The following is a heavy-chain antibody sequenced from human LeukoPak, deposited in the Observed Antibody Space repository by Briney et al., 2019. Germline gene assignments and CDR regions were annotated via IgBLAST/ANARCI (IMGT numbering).Heavy chain of an antibody. V-gene: IGHV3-23*01. J-gene: IGHJ4*02. CDR2: ISGSGVDT. CDR3: ARALAS. D-gene: IGHD3-3*02. Sequence: GGSLRLSCAASGFTFSNYAMSWVRQAPGKGLEWVSAISGSGVDTHYADSVKGRFTISRDNAKNTVYLQMNSLRAEDTAVYYCARALASWGQGTLVTVSS. CDR1: GFTFSNYA.